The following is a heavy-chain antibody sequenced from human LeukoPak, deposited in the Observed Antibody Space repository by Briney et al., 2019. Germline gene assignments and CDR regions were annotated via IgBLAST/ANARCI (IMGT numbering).Heavy chain of an antibody. Sequence: ASVKVSCKASGYTFTGYYMHWVRQAPGQGLEWMGWINPNSGGTNYAQKFQGRVTMTRDTSISTAYMELSRLRSDDTAVYYCARVGITIFGVVRGYLDYWGQGTLVTVSS. J-gene: IGHJ4*02. CDR3: ARVGITIFGVVRGYLDY. CDR1: GYTFTGYY. D-gene: IGHD3-3*01. V-gene: IGHV1-2*02. CDR2: INPNSGGT.